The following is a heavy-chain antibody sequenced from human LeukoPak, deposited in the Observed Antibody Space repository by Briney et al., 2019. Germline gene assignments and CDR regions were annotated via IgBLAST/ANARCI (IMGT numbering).Heavy chain of an antibody. V-gene: IGHV4-39*07. CDR3: ASQTRGTGTTAYFDY. Sequence: SETLSLTCTVSGGSISSSSYYWGWIRQPPGKGLEWIGSIYYSGSTYYNPSLKSRVTISVDTSKNQFSLKLSSVTAADTAVYYCASQTRGTGTTAYFDYWGQGTLVTVSS. CDR2: IYYSGST. D-gene: IGHD1-7*01. J-gene: IGHJ4*02. CDR1: GGSISSSSYY.